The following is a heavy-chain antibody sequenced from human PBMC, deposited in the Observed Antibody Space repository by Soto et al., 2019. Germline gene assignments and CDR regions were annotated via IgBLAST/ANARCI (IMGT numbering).Heavy chain of an antibody. J-gene: IGHJ5*02. V-gene: IGHV4-30-2*01. Sequence: SETLSLTCAVSGGSISSGGYSWCWIRQPPGKGLEWIGYIYHSGSTYYNPSLKSRVTISVDRSKNQFSLKLSSVTAADTAVYYCARVPDRWGQGTLVTVSS. CDR2: IYHSGST. D-gene: IGHD2-2*01. CDR1: GGSISSGGYS. CDR3: ARVPDR.